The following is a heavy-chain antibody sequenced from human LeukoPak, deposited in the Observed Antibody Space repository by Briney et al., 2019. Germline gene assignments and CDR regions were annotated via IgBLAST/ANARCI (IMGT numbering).Heavy chain of an antibody. V-gene: IGHV3-30*02. CDR3: ANSQGNY. J-gene: IGHJ4*02. CDR2: LRYDGANK. D-gene: IGHD3-10*01. CDR1: GFTFSNYG. Sequence: GGSLRLSCAASGFTFSNYGMQWVRQTPGKGLEWVAFLRYDGANKYYADSVKGRFTISRDNSKNTLYLQMNSLRAEDTAVYYCANSQGNYWGQGTLVTVSS.